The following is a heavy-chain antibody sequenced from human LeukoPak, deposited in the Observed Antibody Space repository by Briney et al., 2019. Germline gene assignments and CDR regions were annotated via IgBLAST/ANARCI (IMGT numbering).Heavy chain of an antibody. D-gene: IGHD3-3*01. CDR3: ARGALWSGPHTYYYYYMDV. J-gene: IGHJ6*03. V-gene: IGHV3-21*01. Sequence: GGSLRLSCAASGFTFSSYSMNWVRQAPGKGLEWVSSISSSSSYIYYADSVMGRFTISSDNAKNSLYLQMNSLRAEDTAVYYCARGALWSGPHTYYYYYMDVWGKGTTVTVSS. CDR2: ISSSSSYI. CDR1: GFTFSSYS.